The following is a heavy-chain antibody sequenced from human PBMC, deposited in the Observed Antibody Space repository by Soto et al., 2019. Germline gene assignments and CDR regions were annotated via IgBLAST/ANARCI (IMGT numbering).Heavy chain of an antibody. V-gene: IGHV3-11*01. Sequence: GGSLRLSCAASGFTFSDYYMSWIRQAPGKGLEWISYISSSGSTKYYADSVKGRFTISRDNAKNSLYLQMNSLRAEDTAVYYCTGRSVYGNYVGGQGTLVTVSS. CDR2: ISSSGSTK. CDR3: TGRSVYGNYV. D-gene: IGHD4-17*01. CDR1: GFTFSDYY. J-gene: IGHJ4*02.